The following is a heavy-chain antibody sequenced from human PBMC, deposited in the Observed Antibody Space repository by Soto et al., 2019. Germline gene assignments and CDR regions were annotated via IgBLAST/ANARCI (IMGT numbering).Heavy chain of an antibody. D-gene: IGHD3-9*01. V-gene: IGHV1-3*01. J-gene: IGHJ6*02. CDR1: GYTFTNYA. CDR3: TRGRYFDWPTWNYGMDV. Sequence: QVQLVQSGAEVKKPGASVKISCKASGYTFTNYAIHWVRQAPGQRLEWLGWINASNGNTKDSQRLEGRVTITRDTSASTAYMELSSLRSEDTAVYYCTRGRYFDWPTWNYGMDVWGQGTTVTVSS. CDR2: INASNGNT.